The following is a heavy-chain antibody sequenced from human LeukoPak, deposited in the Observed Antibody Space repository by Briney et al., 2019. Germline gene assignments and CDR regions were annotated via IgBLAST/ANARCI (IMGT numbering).Heavy chain of an antibody. Sequence: SETLSLTCNVSGGSITSYYWNWIRQPPGKGLEWIGHIYYTGSTNPNPSLKSRLTISLDTSKKQFSLKLISVTAADTAIYYCASSYFYDGNRYFDYWGQGALVTVSS. J-gene: IGHJ4*02. V-gene: IGHV4-59*08. CDR1: GGSITSYY. CDR3: ASSYFYDGNRYFDY. D-gene: IGHD3-22*01. CDR2: IYYTGST.